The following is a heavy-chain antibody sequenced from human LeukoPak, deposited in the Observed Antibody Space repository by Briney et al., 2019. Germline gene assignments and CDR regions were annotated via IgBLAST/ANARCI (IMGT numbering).Heavy chain of an antibody. V-gene: IGHV4-4*07. CDR2: ISASGNT. CDR3: AREGRSSTPGY. Sequence: SETLSLTCTVSGGSISSYYWTWVRQSAGKGLEWIGRISASGNTNYNPSLKSRVTTSVDTSTNQFSLKLTSVTAADTAVYYCAREGRSSTPGYWGQGTLVTVSS. J-gene: IGHJ4*02. D-gene: IGHD2-15*01. CDR1: GGSISSYY.